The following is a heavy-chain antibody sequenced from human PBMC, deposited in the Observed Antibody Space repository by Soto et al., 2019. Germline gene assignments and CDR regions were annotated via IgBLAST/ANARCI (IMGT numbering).Heavy chain of an antibody. CDR1: GGTFSSYT. Sequence: QVQLVQSGAEVKKPGSSVKVSCKASGGTFSSYTIRWVRQAPGQGIEWMGRIIPILGIANYAQKFQGRVTITADKSTSTAYMELSSLRSEDTAVYYCSRCLAHYDILTGYWADCYYGMDVWGQGTTVTVSS. CDR2: IIPILGIA. CDR3: SRCLAHYDILTGYWADCYYGMDV. J-gene: IGHJ6*02. V-gene: IGHV1-69*02. D-gene: IGHD3-9*01.